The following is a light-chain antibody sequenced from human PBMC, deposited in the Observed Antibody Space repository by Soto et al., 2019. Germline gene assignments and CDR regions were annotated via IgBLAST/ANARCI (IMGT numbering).Light chain of an antibody. V-gene: IGKV1-39*01. Sequence: DIQMTQSPSSLSASVGDRFTITCRASQSISSYLNWYQQKPGKAPKLLIYAASSLQSGAPSRFSGSGSGTDFTLTISSLQPEDFATYYCQQSYSTAITFGQGTRLEIK. J-gene: IGKJ5*01. CDR1: QSISSY. CDR3: QQSYSTAIT. CDR2: AAS.